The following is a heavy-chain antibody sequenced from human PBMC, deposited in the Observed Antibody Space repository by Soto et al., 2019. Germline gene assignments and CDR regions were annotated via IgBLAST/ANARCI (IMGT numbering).Heavy chain of an antibody. J-gene: IGHJ6*02. D-gene: IGHD2-21*02. CDR1: SFSIISVDYY. V-gene: IGHV4-30-4*01. CDR3: AREGALLFGGNSDYYSTMDV. Sequence: SETLSLTCTISSFSIISVDYYWSWIRQPPGKGLEWIGYIYNRGDTSYNKSLKNQDNISIDTSKNQNYMKLSSVTAADTAFYYCAREGALLFGGNSDYYSTMDVWGQGTTVT. CDR2: IYNRGDT.